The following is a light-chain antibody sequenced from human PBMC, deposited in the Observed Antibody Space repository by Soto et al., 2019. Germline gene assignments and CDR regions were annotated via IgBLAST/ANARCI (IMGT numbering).Light chain of an antibody. CDR3: MQALQTPGLT. CDR2: MCS. CDR1: QSLLHCNGYNY. V-gene: IGKV2-28*01. J-gene: IGKJ4*01. Sequence: DIVMTQSPLSLPVTPGEPASISCRYSQSLLHCNGYNYLDWYLQKPGQSPQLLIYMCSNRASGVADRFSGSGSGTDFTLKTSRVEADDVGVYYCMQALQTPGLTFGGGTKLDIK.